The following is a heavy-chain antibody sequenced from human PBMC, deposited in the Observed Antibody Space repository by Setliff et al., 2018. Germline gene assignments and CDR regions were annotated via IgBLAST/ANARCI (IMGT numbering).Heavy chain of an antibody. CDR1: GGSISSGSYY. D-gene: IGHD2-2*02. CDR2: IYTSGNT. J-gene: IGHJ5*02. Sequence: SETLSLTCTVSGGSISSGSYYWNWIRQPAGKGLEWIGRIYTSGNTNYNPSLKSRVTISVDTSKNQFSLKLNSVTAADTAVYYCARDRRYCSSTACYTTHFDPWGQGTLVTVSS. CDR3: ARDRRYCSSTACYTTHFDP. V-gene: IGHV4-61*02.